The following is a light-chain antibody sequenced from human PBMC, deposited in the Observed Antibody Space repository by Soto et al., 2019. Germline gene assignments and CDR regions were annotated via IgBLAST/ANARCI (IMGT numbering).Light chain of an antibody. V-gene: IGKV1-39*01. J-gene: IGKJ1*01. Sequence: DIQMTQSPSSLSASVGDRVTITCRASQSISSYLNWYQQKPGKAPKLLIYAASSLQSGVPSRFSGSGSGTDFTLTISSLQPEDFATYYGQQSYSTPSFGQGTKVDIK. CDR3: QQSYSTPS. CDR1: QSISSY. CDR2: AAS.